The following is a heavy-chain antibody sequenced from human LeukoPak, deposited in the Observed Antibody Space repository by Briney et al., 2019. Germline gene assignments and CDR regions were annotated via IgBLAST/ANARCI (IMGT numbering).Heavy chain of an antibody. CDR1: GGSIRSYY. D-gene: IGHD3-10*01. CDR2: IYYSGST. V-gene: IGHV4-59*08. CDR3: ARTAGSGSYYAIDY. J-gene: IGHJ4*02. Sequence: PSETLSLTCTVSGGSIRSYYWSWIRQPPGKGLEWIGYIYYSGSTNYNPSLKSRVTISVDTSKNQFSLKLSSVTAADTAVYYCARTAGSGSYYAIDYWGQGTLVTVSS.